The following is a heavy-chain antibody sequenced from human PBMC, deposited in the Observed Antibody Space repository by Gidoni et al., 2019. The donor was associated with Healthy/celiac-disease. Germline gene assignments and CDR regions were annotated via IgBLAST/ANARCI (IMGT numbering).Heavy chain of an antibody. CDR2: ISWNSGSI. CDR1: GFTFDDYA. CDR3: AKGRTIFGVVIDDAFDI. V-gene: IGHV3-9*01. D-gene: IGHD3-3*01. Sequence: CAASGFTFDDYAMHWVRQAPGKGLEWVSGISWNSGSIGYADSVKGRFTISRDNAKNSLYLQMNSLRAEDTALYYCAKGRTIFGVVIDDAFDIWGQGTMVTVSS. J-gene: IGHJ3*02.